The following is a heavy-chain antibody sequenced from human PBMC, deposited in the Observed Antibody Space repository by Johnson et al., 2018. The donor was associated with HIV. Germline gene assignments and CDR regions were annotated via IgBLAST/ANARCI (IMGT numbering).Heavy chain of an antibody. D-gene: IGHD6-19*01. CDR2: ILYDGSNK. CDR3: ARDGWGSRGWDDAFDI. Sequence: QVQLVESGGGLVKPGGSLRLSCAASGFTFSSYAMHWVRQAPGKGLEWVAVILYDGSNKYYADSVKGRFTISRDSSKNTLYLQMNSLRAEDTAVYYCARDGWGSRGWDDAFDIWGQGTMVTVSS. V-gene: IGHV3-30-3*01. CDR1: GFTFSSYA. J-gene: IGHJ3*02.